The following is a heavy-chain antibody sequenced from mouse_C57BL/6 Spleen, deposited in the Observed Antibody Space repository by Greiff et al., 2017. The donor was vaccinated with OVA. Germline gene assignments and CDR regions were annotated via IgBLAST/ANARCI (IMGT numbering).Heavy chain of an antibody. V-gene: IGHV1-82*01. Sequence: VQLQQSGPELVKPGASVKISCKASGYAFSSSWMNWVKQRPGKGLEWIGRIYPGDGATNYNGKFKGKATLTADKSSSTADMQLSSLTSEDSAVYFCARNPITTVVDYAMDYWGQGTSVTVSS. CDR2: IYPGDGAT. D-gene: IGHD1-1*01. J-gene: IGHJ4*01. CDR3: ARNPITTVVDYAMDY. CDR1: GYAFSSSW.